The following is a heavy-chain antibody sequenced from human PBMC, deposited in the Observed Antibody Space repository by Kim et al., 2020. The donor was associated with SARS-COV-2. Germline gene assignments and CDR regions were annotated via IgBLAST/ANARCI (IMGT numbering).Heavy chain of an antibody. CDR3: ARQGLSITLDY. J-gene: IGHJ4*02. CDR2: DN. V-gene: IGHV5-51*01. D-gene: IGHD2-2*01. Sequence: DNRYSPHCQGQVTLSVDKSNTAAYVQWSSLRASDTAIYYCARQGLSITLDYWGQGTLVTVSS.